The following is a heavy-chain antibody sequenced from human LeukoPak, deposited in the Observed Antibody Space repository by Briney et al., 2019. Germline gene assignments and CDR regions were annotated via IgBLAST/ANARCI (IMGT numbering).Heavy chain of an antibody. J-gene: IGHJ4*02. Sequence: SETLSLTCTVSGDSISSSYWNWIRQPAGKGLEWIVRFSTSGSTNYNPSLKSRITMSVDTSKNQFSLKLSSVTAVDTAVYYCARQRDLWDEFAYWGQGILVTVSS. CDR2: FSTSGST. CDR3: ARQRDLWDEFAY. V-gene: IGHV4-4*07. D-gene: IGHD3-3*01. CDR1: GDSISSSY.